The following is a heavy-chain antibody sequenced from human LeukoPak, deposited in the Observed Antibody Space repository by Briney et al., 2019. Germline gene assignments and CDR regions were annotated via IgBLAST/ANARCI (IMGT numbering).Heavy chain of an antibody. V-gene: IGHV4-61*02. D-gene: IGHD3-22*01. Sequence: SETLSLTCTVSGGSISSGSYYWSWIRQPAGKGLEWIGRIYTSGSTNYNPSLKSRVTISVDTSKNQFSLKLSSVTAADTAVYYCARASYSGYYSSDYWGQGTLVTVSS. CDR1: GGSISSGSYY. J-gene: IGHJ4*02. CDR3: ARASYSGYYSSDY. CDR2: IYTSGST.